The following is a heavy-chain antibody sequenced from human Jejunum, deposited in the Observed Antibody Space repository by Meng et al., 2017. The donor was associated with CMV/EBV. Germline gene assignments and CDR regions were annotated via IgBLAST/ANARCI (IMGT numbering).Heavy chain of an antibody. CDR1: GGSISSGDYY. V-gene: IGHV4-30-4*01. J-gene: IGHJ4*02. Sequence: QVQLQEPGPGLVKPSQTLSLTCSVSGGSISSGDYYWSWIRQSPEKGLEWIGFIYYSGASYSTPSLRSRVTMSMDTSTNQFSLRLNSVTAADTGVYFCARDRGYSSGWGVFDYWGRGTLVTVSS. CDR2: IYYSGAS. D-gene: IGHD6-19*01. CDR3: ARDRGYSSGWGVFDY.